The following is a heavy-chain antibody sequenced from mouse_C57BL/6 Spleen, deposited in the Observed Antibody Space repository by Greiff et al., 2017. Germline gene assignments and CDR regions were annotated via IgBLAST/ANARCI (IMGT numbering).Heavy chain of an antibody. J-gene: IGHJ4*01. V-gene: IGHV1-55*01. CDR3: ARIDGSLYYAMDY. CDR1: GYTFTSYW. D-gene: IGHD1-1*01. Sequence: VQLQQPGAELVKPGASVKMSCKASGYTFTSYWITWVKQRPGQGLEWIGDIYPGSGSTNYNEKFKSKATLTVDTSSSTAYMQLSSLTSEDSAVYYCARIDGSLYYAMDYWGQGTSVTVSS. CDR2: IYPGSGST.